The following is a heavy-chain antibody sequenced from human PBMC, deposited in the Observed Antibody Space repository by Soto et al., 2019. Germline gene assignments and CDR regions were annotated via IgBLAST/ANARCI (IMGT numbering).Heavy chain of an antibody. Sequence: EVQLLGSGGGLAQPGGSLRLSCTASGFTFRSYAMSWVRQAPGKGLEWVSGISGGGDKTYNADSVKGRFTISRDNSKNMLFLQMNSLRVDDTAVYFCARDLRRSGWYLWGQGTLVTVSS. D-gene: IGHD6-19*01. CDR1: GFTFRSYA. CDR2: ISGGGDKT. CDR3: ARDLRRSGWYL. J-gene: IGHJ4*02. V-gene: IGHV3-23*01.